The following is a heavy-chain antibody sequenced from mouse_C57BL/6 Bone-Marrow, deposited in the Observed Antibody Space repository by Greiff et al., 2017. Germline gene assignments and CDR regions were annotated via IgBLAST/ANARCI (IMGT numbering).Heavy chain of an antibody. CDR1: GFTFSSYG. Sequence: EVQVVESGGDLVKPGGSLKLSCAASGFTFSSYGMSWVRQTPDKRLEWVATISSGGSYTYYPDSVKGRFTIARDNTKNTLYLQMSSLKSEDTAVYYCVKRGILWYFDVWGTGTTLTVSS. CDR3: VKRGILWYFDV. CDR2: ISSGGSYT. V-gene: IGHV5-6*01. J-gene: IGHJ1*03.